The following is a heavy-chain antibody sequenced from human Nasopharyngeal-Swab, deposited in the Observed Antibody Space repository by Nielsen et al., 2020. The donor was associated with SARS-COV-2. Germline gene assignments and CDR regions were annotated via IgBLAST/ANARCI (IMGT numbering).Heavy chain of an antibody. Sequence: GGSLRLSCAASGFTFSSYAMHWVRQAPGKGLEWVAVISYDGSNKYYADSVKGRFTISRDNSENTLYLQMNSLRAEDTAVYYCARASSGSYWSAFDIWGQGTMVTVSS. V-gene: IGHV3-30-3*01. CDR1: GFTFSSYA. J-gene: IGHJ3*02. CDR3: ARASSGSYWSAFDI. CDR2: ISYDGSNK. D-gene: IGHD1-26*01.